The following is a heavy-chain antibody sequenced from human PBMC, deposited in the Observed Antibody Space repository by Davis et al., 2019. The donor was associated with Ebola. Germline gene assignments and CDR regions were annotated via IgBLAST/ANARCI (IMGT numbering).Heavy chain of an antibody. D-gene: IGHD3-22*01. CDR1: GYTFTSYD. V-gene: IGHV1-8*01. J-gene: IGHJ4*03. CDR3: ARAGKVYYDSSGYPHEDFDY. Sequence: ASVKVSCKASGYTFTSYDINWVRQATGQGLEWMGWMNPNSGNTGYAQKFQGRVTMTRNTSISTAYMELSSLRSEDTAVYYCARAGKVYYDSSGYPHEDFDYWGQGTTVTVSS. CDR2: MNPNSGNT.